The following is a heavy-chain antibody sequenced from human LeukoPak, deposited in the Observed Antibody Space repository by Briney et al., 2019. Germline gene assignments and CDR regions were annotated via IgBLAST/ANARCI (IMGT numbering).Heavy chain of an antibody. CDR2: IIPFLGIA. D-gene: IGHD1-26*01. J-gene: IGHJ4*02. V-gene: IGHV1-69*04. Sequence: SVKVSCKASGGTFSSYAISWVRQAPGQGLEWMGRIIPFLGIANYAQKFQGRVTITADKSTSTAYMELSSLRSEDTAVYYCARDRGWWELPQRYFDYWGQGTLVTVSS. CDR1: GGTFSSYA. CDR3: ARDRGWWELPQRYFDY.